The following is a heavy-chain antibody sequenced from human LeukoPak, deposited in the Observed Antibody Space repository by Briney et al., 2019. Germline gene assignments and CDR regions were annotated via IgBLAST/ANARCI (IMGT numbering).Heavy chain of an antibody. CDR1: GFTFSSYW. J-gene: IGHJ4*02. CDR3: AREGFIPRRGMTYYFDY. V-gene: IGHV3-7*01. CDR2: IKRDGSEK. Sequence: PGGSLRLSCAASGFTFSSYWMSWVRQAPGKGLEWVANIKRDGSEKYYVDSVKGRFTISRDNAKNSLYLQMNSLRAEDTAVYYCAREGFIPRRGMTYYFDYWGQGTLVTVSS. D-gene: IGHD1-14*01.